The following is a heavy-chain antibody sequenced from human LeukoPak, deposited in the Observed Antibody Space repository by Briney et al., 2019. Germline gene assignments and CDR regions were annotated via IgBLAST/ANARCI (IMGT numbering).Heavy chain of an antibody. CDR2: ISSSSSYT. CDR1: GIPFSSFG. Sequence: GGSLRLSCAAPGIPFSSFGMHWLRQAPGKGLEWVSYISSSSSYTNYADSVKGRFTISRDNAKNSLYLQMNSLRAEDTAVYYCARGKKYEPWGQGTLVTVSS. J-gene: IGHJ5*02. V-gene: IGHV3-21*05. CDR3: ARGKKYEP.